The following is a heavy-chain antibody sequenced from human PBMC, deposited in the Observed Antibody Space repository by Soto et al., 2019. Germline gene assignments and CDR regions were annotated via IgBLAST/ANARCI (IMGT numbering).Heavy chain of an antibody. CDR3: ARDRDYSHTDADIDY. CDR2: ISGYHGYT. CDR1: GYNFNTYG. V-gene: IGHV1-18*01. J-gene: IGHJ4*02. D-gene: IGHD3-16*01. Sequence: QVQLMQSGAEVRRPGTSMRISCTTSGYNFNTYGIIWVRQAPGQGLEWMGWISGYHGYTKYAQNFEDRVTLSTDPSTGTAFLELRHLRSGDTALYFCARDRDYSHTDADIDYWGQGTLVTVSA.